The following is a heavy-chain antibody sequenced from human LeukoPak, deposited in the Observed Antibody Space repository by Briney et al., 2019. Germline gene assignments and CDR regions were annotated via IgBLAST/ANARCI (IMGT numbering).Heavy chain of an antibody. J-gene: IGHJ4*02. D-gene: IGHD5/OR15-5a*01. Sequence: PGGSLRLSCAASGFTFSSYGMHWVRQAPGKGLEWVADIWYDGSNKYYADSVKGRFTISRDNSKNTLYLQMNSLRAEDTAVYYCARVGLGIDYWGQGTLVTVSS. CDR3: ARVGLGIDY. CDR2: IWYDGSNK. CDR1: GFTFSSYG. V-gene: IGHV3-33*01.